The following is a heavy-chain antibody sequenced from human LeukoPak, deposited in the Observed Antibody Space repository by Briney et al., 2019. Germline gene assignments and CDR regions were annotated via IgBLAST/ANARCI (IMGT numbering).Heavy chain of an antibody. CDR2: ISSSGITI. V-gene: IGHV3-48*03. D-gene: IGHD3-10*01. CDR3: ARDQYGSGDGYYMDV. Sequence: GGSLRLSCAASGFTFSTYDMSWVRQDPGKGLEWISYISSSGITIFYADSVKGRFTISRDNAKNSLYLQMNSLRAEDTAVYYCARDQYGSGDGYYMDVWGKGTTVTISS. J-gene: IGHJ6*03. CDR1: GFTFSTYD.